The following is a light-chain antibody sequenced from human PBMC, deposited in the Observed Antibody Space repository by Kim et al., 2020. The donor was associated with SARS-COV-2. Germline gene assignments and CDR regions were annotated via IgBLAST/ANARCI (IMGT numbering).Light chain of an antibody. V-gene: IGKV1-27*01. J-gene: IGKJ1*01. CDR3: QKYNSAPRT. CDR2: AAS. CDR1: QGISNY. Sequence: ASVGDRVTITGRASQGISNYLAWYQQKPGKVPKLLIYAASALQSGVPSRFSGSGSGTDFTLTISSLQPEDVATYYCQKYNSAPRTFGQGTKVEIK.